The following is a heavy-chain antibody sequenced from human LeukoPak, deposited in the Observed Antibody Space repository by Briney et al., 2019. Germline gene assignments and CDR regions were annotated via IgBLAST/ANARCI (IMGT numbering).Heavy chain of an antibody. CDR3: ARVPITLGVTPHYYYGMDV. D-gene: IGHD2-21*02. CDR2: IIPILGIA. CDR1: GGTFSSYA. J-gene: IGHJ6*02. Sequence: PVKVSCKASGGTFSSYAISWVRQAPGQGLEWMGRIIPILGIANYAQKFQGRVTITADKSTSTAYMELSSLRSEDTAVYYCARVPITLGVTPHYYYGMDVWGQGTTVTVSS. V-gene: IGHV1-69*04.